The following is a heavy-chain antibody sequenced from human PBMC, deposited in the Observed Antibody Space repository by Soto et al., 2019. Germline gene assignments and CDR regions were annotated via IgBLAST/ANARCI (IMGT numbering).Heavy chain of an antibody. J-gene: IGHJ5*02. CDR3: AKLPWEVGPS. V-gene: IGHV3-23*01. D-gene: IGHD1-26*01. Sequence: GGSLRLSCAASGFTFSDYGMSWVRQAPGKGLEWVSGVSGSGNSGTGDRTYYADSVKGRFIICRDNARNTVYLQMNSLEAEDTAVYYCAKLPWEVGPSWGQGTLVTVSS. CDR2: VSGSGNSGTGDRT. CDR1: GFTFSDYG.